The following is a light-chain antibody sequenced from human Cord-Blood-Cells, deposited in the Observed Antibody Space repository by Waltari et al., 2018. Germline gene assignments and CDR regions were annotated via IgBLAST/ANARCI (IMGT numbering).Light chain of an antibody. CDR2: DAS. Sequence: DIQMTPSPSSLSASVGDRVNITCQASQDIRHYLNWYQQKPGKAPKLLIYDASNLETGVPSRFSGSGSGTDFTFTISSLQPEDIATYYCQQYDNLPPFGGGTKVEIK. CDR3: QQYDNLPP. V-gene: IGKV1-33*01. CDR1: QDIRHY. J-gene: IGKJ4*01.